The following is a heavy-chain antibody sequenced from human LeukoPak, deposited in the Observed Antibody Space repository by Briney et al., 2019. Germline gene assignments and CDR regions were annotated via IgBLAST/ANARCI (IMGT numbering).Heavy chain of an antibody. Sequence: GGSLRLSCVASGVTLSNYAMSWARQAPGKGLEWVSGISSSGSGGNTYYADSVKDRFTISRDSSRNTLFLHTNTLRAEDTAIYYCAKDRTVGASYWYFDLWGRGTLVTVSS. D-gene: IGHD1-26*01. J-gene: IGHJ2*01. CDR2: ISSSGSGGNT. CDR1: GVTLSNYA. CDR3: AKDRTVGASYWYFDL. V-gene: IGHV3-23*01.